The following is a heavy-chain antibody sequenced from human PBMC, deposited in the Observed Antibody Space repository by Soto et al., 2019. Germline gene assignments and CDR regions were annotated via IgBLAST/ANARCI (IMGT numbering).Heavy chain of an antibody. CDR3: ARDRIAAARYNYYGMDV. D-gene: IGHD6-13*01. J-gene: IGHJ6*02. CDR2: IWYDGSNK. V-gene: IGHV3-33*01. Sequence: QVQLVESGGGVVQPGRSLRLSCAASGFTFSSYGMHWVRQAPGKGLEWVAVIWYDGSNKYYADSVKGRFTISRDNSKNTLYLQMNSLRAEDTAVYYCARDRIAAARYNYYGMDVWGQGTTVTVSS. CDR1: GFTFSSYG.